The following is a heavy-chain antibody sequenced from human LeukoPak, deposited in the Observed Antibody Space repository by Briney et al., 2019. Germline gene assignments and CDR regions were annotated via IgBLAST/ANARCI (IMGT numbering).Heavy chain of an antibody. CDR3: ARAATMIVVAHDAFDI. D-gene: IGHD3-22*01. CDR2: IYFSGST. J-gene: IGHJ3*02. V-gene: IGHV4-39*07. Sequence: SETLSLTCTVSGGSISSSSYFWGWIRQPPGKGLDWIGSIYFSGSTYYNPSLKSRVTISVDTSKNQFSLKLSSVTAADTAVYYCARAATMIVVAHDAFDIWGQGTMVTVSS. CDR1: GGSISSSSYF.